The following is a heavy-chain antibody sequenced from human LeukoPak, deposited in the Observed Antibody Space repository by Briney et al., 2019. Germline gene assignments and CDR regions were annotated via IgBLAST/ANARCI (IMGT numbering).Heavy chain of an antibody. Sequence: PGGSLRLSCAASGFTVSSNYMSWVRQAPGKGLEWVSVISSGGSTYYADSVKGRFTISRENAKNSLYLQMNSLRSGDTAVYYCARGGYSGFDVWGQGTVVTVSS. CDR2: ISSGGST. D-gene: IGHD5-12*01. CDR1: GFTVSSNY. V-gene: IGHV3-53*01. CDR3: ARGGYSGFDV. J-gene: IGHJ3*01.